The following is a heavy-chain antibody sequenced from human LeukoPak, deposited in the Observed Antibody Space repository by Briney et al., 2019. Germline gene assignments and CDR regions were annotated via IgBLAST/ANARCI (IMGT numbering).Heavy chain of an antibody. Sequence: SETLSLTCTVSGGSISSSSYYWGWIRQPPGKGLEWIGSIYYSGSTYYNPSLKSRVTISVDTSKNQFSLKLSSVTAADTAVYYCARGVAAAGTTRGDAFDIWGQGTMVTVSS. V-gene: IGHV4-39*07. CDR2: IYYSGST. D-gene: IGHD6-13*01. CDR1: GGSISSSSYY. J-gene: IGHJ3*02. CDR3: ARGVAAAGTTRGDAFDI.